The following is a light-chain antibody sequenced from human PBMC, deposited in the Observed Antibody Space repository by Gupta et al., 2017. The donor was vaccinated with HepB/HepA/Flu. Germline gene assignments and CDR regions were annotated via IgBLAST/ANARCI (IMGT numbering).Light chain of an antibody. Sequence: QSALTQPASVSGSPGQSITFSCSGTSSYVGGYTYVSWYQQHPGKAPKLMIYDVSNRPSGVSNRFSGSKSGNTASLTISGLQAEDEADYYCSSYTSSSTSVVFGGGTKLTVL. CDR3: SSYTSSSTSVV. V-gene: IGLV2-14*03. CDR1: SSYVGGYTY. CDR2: DVS. J-gene: IGLJ2*01.